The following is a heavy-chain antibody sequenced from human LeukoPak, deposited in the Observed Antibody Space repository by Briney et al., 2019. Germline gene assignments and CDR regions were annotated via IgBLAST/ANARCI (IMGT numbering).Heavy chain of an antibody. Sequence: GGSLRLSCAASGFTFDGYAMLWVRQAPGEGLEWVSFISGDGGSTYYADSVEGRFTISRDNSKNSLYLQMNSLRTEDTALYYCANGPSSGETLASFDYWGQGTLVTVYS. V-gene: IGHV3-43*02. CDR2: ISGDGGST. D-gene: IGHD3-22*01. CDR3: ANGPSSGETLASFDY. J-gene: IGHJ4*02. CDR1: GFTFDGYA.